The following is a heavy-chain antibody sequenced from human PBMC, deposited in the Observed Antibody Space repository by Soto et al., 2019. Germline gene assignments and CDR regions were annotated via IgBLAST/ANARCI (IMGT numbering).Heavy chain of an antibody. CDR3: ARGPGDLGYLDY. Sequence: QVQLVQSGAEVQKPGASVKVSCRASGYTFTSFDINWVRQAPGQGLEWMGWMNPYNGNTGYAEHFQGRVTMTSNTSISTAYMELSSLRSEDTAVYFCARGPGDLGYLDYWGQGALVTVSS. V-gene: IGHV1-8*01. D-gene: IGHD6-13*01. CDR2: MNPYNGNT. J-gene: IGHJ4*02. CDR1: GYTFTSFD.